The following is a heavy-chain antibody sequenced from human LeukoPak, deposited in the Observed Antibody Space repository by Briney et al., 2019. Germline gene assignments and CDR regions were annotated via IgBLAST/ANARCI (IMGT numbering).Heavy chain of an antibody. CDR2: FXPEDGET. V-gene: IGHV1-24*01. D-gene: IGHD4-11*01. J-gene: IGHJ6*04. CDR3: ATTDPRFYSNYVYYYGMDV. Sequence: XGXEWMGGFXPEDGETIYAQKFQGRVTMTEDTSTDTAYMELSSLRSEDTAVYYCATTDPRFYSNYVYYYGMDVWGKGTTVTVSS.